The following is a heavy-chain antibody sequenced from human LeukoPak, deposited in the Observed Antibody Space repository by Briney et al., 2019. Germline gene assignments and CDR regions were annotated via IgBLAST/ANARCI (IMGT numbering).Heavy chain of an antibody. CDR2: INHSGST. D-gene: IGHD3-22*01. J-gene: IGHJ6*02. CDR3: ARLAGSGYYTKSYYYYYGMDV. V-gene: IGHV4-34*01. Sequence: SETLPLTCAVYGGSFSGYYWSWIRQPPGKGLEWIGEINHSGSTNYNPSLKSRVTISVDTSKNQFSLKLSSVTAADTAVYYCARLAGSGYYTKSYYYYYGMDVWGQGTTITVSS. CDR1: GGSFSGYY.